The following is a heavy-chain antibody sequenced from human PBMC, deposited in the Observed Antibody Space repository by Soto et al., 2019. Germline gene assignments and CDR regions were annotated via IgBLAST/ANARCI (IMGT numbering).Heavy chain of an antibody. CDR1: GFTFSDHY. V-gene: IGHV3-72*01. CDR3: ARVSRLLFFGMDV. J-gene: IGHJ6*02. D-gene: IGHD2-2*01. Sequence: PGGSPGLSCAASGFTFSDHYMDWVRQAPGKGLEWVGRTRNKANSYTTEYAASVKGRFTISRDDSKNSLYLQMNSLKTEDTAVYYCARVSRLLFFGMDVWGQGTTVTVSS. CDR2: TRNKANSYTT.